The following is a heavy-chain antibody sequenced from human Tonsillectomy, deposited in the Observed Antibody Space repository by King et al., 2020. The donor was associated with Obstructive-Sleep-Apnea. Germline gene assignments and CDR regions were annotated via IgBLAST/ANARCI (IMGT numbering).Heavy chain of an antibody. Sequence: QLVQSGGGLVKPGGSLRLSCAASGVTFSSYTLDWVRQAPGKGLEWVSSISSSSSSIYYADSVKGRFTISRDNAKDSLYLQMNSLRAEDTGVYYCARNGENGGLKYWGQGALVPVSP. CDR2: ISSSSSSI. CDR3: ARNGENGGLKY. CDR1: GVTFSSYT. D-gene: IGHD7-27*01. V-gene: IGHV3-21*01. J-gene: IGHJ4*02.